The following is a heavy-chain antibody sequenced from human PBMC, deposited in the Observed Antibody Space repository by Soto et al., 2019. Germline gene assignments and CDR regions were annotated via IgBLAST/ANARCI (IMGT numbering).Heavy chain of an antibody. CDR2: IRSKAYGGTT. Sequence: EVQLVESGGGLVKPGRSLRLSCTASGFTFGDYAMSWFRQAPGKGLEWVGFIRSKAYGGTTQYAASVKVRFTISRADSKSLAFLHMNSLTAEATAVRSCTTKHCDGSGYDNLFAPWGQGTLVTVSS. CDR3: TTKHCDGSGYDNLFAP. V-gene: IGHV3-49*05. D-gene: IGHD3-22*01. CDR1: GFTFGDYA. J-gene: IGHJ5*02.